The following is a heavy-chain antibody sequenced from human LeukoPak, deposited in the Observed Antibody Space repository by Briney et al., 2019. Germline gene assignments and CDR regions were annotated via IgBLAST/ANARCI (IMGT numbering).Heavy chain of an antibody. CDR2: INPNSGGT. D-gene: IGHD3-22*01. V-gene: IGHV1-2*02. CDR1: GYTFTGYY. J-gene: IGHJ4*02. Sequence: ASVTVSCKASGYTFTGYYMHWVRQAPGQGLEWMGWINPNSGGTNYAQKFQGRVTMTRDTSISTAYMELSRLRSDDTAVYYRARRPYYDSSGYPDYWRQGTLVTVSS. CDR3: ARRPYYDSSGYPDY.